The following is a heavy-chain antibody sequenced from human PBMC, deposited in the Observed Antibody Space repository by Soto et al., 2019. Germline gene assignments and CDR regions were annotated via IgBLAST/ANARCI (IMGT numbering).Heavy chain of an antibody. CDR3: AKGPEYDILTGCDF. V-gene: IGHV3-23*04. Sequence: EVQLVESGGGFVQPGESLRLSCAASGFTFCLSAMSWVRQAPGRGLEWVSSISGGGSSTDYAESVKGRFTISRDNSKNTVHLQMNSLRAEDTAVYYCAKGPEYDILTGCDFWGQGALVTVSS. CDR2: ISGGGSST. CDR1: GFTFCLSA. D-gene: IGHD3-9*01. J-gene: IGHJ4*02.